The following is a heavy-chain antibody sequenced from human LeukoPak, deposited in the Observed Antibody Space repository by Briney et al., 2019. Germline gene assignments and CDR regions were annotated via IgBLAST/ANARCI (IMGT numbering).Heavy chain of an antibody. D-gene: IGHD3-16*01. CDR2: IYYSGST. CDR3: ARWTWGNFDY. V-gene: IGHV4-59*01. J-gene: IGHJ4*02. CDR1: GCSISSYY. Sequence: SETLSLTCTVSGCSISSYYWRWIRQPPGKGLEWIGYIYYSGSTNYNPSLTSRVTISVDTSKNQFSLTLSSVTAADTAVYYCARWTWGNFDYWGQGNLVTVSS.